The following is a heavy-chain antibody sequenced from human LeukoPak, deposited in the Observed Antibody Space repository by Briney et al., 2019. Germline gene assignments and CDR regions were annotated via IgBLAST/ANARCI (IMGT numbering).Heavy chain of an antibody. V-gene: IGHV3-7*01. Sequence: GGSLRLSCAASGFTFTTYWMSWVRQAPGKGLEWVANIKQDGSEKYYVDSVKGRFTISRDNAKNSLYLQMNSLRAEDTAVYYCARVFTYYYDSSGYLVLYYFDYWGQGTLVTVS. CDR1: GFTFTTYW. D-gene: IGHD3-22*01. J-gene: IGHJ4*02. CDR3: ARVFTYYYDSSGYLVLYYFDY. CDR2: IKQDGSEK.